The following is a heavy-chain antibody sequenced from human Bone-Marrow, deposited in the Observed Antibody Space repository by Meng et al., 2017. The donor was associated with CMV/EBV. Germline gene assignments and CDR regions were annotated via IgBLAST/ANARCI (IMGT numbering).Heavy chain of an antibody. V-gene: IGHV3-72*01. D-gene: IGHD3-16*01. CDR1: GFTFSDHY. CDR3: TGGPWGYY. CDR2: TRNKANSYTT. J-gene: IGHJ4*02. Sequence: GESLKISCAASGFTFSDHYMDWVRQAPGKGLEWVGRTRNKANSYTTEYAASVKGRFTISRDDSKNSLYLQMNSLKTEDTAVYYCTGGPWGYYWGQGTLVTVSS.